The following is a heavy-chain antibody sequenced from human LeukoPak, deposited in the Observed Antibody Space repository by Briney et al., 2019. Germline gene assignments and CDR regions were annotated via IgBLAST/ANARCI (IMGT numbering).Heavy chain of an antibody. CDR2: IYYSGRT. J-gene: IGHJ6*03. CDR3: ARAKDSYYYYYYMDV. V-gene: IGHV4-59*01. Sequence: ETLSLTCTVSGGSISSYYWSWIRQPPGKGLEWIGYIYYSGRTNYNPSLKSRVTISVDTSKNQFSLKLSSVTAADTAVYYCARAKDSYYYYYYMDVWGKGTTVTVSS. CDR1: GGSISSYY. D-gene: IGHD3/OR15-3a*01.